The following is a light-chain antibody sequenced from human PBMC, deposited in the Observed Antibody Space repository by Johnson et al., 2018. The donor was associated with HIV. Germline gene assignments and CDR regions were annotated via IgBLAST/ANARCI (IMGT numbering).Light chain of an antibody. V-gene: IGLV1-51*02. CDR3: GTWDSSLSAGV. CDR2: ENN. Sequence: QSVLTQPPSVSAAPVQKVTISCSGSSSNIGNNYVSWYQQFPGTAPKLLIYENNKRPSGIPDRFSGSKSGTSTTLGITGLQTGDEADYYCGTWDSSLSAGVFGTGTKVTGL. J-gene: IGLJ1*01. CDR1: SSNIGNNY.